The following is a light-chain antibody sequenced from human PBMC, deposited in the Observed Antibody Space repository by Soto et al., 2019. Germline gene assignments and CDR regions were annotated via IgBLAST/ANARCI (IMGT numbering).Light chain of an antibody. Sequence: EIVMPQSPATLSVSPGERATLSCRASQSVSSNLAWYQQKPGQAPRLLIYDASTRATGIPPRFSGSGAGTEFTLTISSLQSEDFAGSHCQQYQNWPPITFGQGTRLE. J-gene: IGKJ5*01. V-gene: IGKV3-15*01. CDR1: QSVSSN. CDR2: DAS. CDR3: QQYQNWPPIT.